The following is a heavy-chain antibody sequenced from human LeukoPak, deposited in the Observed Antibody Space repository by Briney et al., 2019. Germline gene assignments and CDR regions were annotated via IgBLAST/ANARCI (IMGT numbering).Heavy chain of an antibody. Sequence: SETLSLTCTVSGGSISSYYWSWIRQPAGKGLEWTGRIYTSGSTNYNPSLKSRVTMSVDTSKNQFSLKLSSVTAADTAVYYCAREFPRLGRVDYWGQGTLVTVSS. CDR3: AREFPRLGRVDY. D-gene: IGHD6-19*01. CDR2: IYTSGST. CDR1: GGSISSYY. V-gene: IGHV4-4*07. J-gene: IGHJ4*02.